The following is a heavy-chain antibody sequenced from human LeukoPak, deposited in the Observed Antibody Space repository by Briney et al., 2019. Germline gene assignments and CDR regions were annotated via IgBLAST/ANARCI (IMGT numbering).Heavy chain of an antibody. Sequence: PGGSLRLSCAASGLPFSSHWLSWFRLSPGKGLEWVAHINRDGTEKQYLDSVKGRFTISRDNARNSQYLQMNNLRAEDTAVHYCASAGGWVFFNWGQGTLVTVSS. J-gene: IGHJ4*02. CDR1: GLPFSSHW. CDR2: INRDGTEK. V-gene: IGHV3-7*01. D-gene: IGHD6-19*01. CDR3: ASAGGWVFFN.